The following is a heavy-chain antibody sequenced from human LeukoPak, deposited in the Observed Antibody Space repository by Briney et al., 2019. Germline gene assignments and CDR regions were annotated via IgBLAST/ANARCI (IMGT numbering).Heavy chain of an antibody. J-gene: IGHJ6*02. CDR1: GFTFSDYY. CDR2: ISSSGSSI. CDR3: AREFYDKLTFYYGLDV. V-gene: IGHV3-11*01. Sequence: GGSLRLSCAASGFTFSDYYMSWIRQAPGKGLEWVSHISSSGSSIYYADSVKGRFTISRDNAKNSLYLQMSSLTAEDTAVYYCAREFYDKLTFYYGLDVWGQGTTVTVSS. D-gene: IGHD5/OR15-5a*01.